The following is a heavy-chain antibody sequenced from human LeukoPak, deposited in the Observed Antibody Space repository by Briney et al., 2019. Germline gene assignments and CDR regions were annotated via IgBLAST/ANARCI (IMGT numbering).Heavy chain of an antibody. V-gene: IGHV6-1*01. CDR1: GDSVSSNIAA. CDR2: TYYRSKWYN. CDR3: ARDLTYYDILTGFQN. Sequence: SQTLSLTCAISGDSVSSNIAAWNWIRQSPSRGLEWLGRTYYRSKWYNDYAVSVNSRITINPDTSTNQFSLQLDSVTHEDTAVYYCARDLTYYDILTGFQNWGQGTLVTVSS. D-gene: IGHD3-9*01. J-gene: IGHJ4*02.